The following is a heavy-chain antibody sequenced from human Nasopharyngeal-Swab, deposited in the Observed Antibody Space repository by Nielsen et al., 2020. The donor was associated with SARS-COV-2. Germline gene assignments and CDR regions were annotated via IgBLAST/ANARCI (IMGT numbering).Heavy chain of an antibody. D-gene: IGHD3-10*01. J-gene: IGHJ3*02. CDR3: AKDQYYGSRSYPHDAFDI. CDR2: ISGNGVNT. CDR1: GGSISSGGYY. V-gene: IGHV3-23*01. Sequence: ETLSLTCTVSGGSISSGGYYWSWIRQAPGRGLEWVSGISGNGVNTYYADSVKGRFTISRDNSKNTLYLQMNSLRAEDTAVYYCAKDQYYGSRSYPHDAFDIWGQGTLVTVSS.